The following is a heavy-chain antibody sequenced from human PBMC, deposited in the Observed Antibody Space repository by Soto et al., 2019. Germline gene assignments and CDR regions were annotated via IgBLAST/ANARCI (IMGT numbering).Heavy chain of an antibody. J-gene: IGHJ6*03. V-gene: IGHV4-34*01. CDR2: INHSGST. CDR1: GGSFSGYY. CDR3: ARDIVVVVAATRGHYYMDV. Sequence: SETLSLTCAVYGGSFSGYYWSWIRQPPGKGLEWIGEINHSGSTNYNPSLKSRVTISVDTSKNQFSLKLSSVTAADTAVYYCARDIVVVVAATRGHYYMDVWGKGTTVTVSS. D-gene: IGHD2-15*01.